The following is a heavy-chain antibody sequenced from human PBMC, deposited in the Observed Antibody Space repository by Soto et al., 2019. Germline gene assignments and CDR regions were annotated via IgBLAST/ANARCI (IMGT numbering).Heavy chain of an antibody. J-gene: IGHJ6*02. CDR3: ARVPGATRGTGYYYYGMDV. Sequence: QVQLVQSGAEVKKPGSSVKVSCKASGGTFSSYTISWVRQAPGQGLEWMGRIIPILGIANYAQKFQGRVTITGDKXXSXAXXELSSLRSEDTAVYYCARVPGATRGTGYYYYGMDVWGQGTTVTGSS. CDR1: GGTFSSYT. V-gene: IGHV1-69*02. CDR2: IIPILGIA. D-gene: IGHD1-26*01.